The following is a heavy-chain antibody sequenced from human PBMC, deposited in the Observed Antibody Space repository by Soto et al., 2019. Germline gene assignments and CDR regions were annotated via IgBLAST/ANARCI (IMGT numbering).Heavy chain of an antibody. CDR3: AKDPSPSGDECVDP. J-gene: IGHJ5*02. CDR2: ISWNSGSI. CDR1: GFTFGDYA. V-gene: IGHV3-9*01. D-gene: IGHD5-12*01. Sequence: EVQLVESGGGLVQPGRSLRLSCAASGFTFGDYAMHWVRQAPGNGLEWVSGISWNSGSIGYADSVKGRVTISRDNAKNSLYLQRHSRRAEDTALYYCAKDPSPSGDECVDPWGQGTLVTVSS.